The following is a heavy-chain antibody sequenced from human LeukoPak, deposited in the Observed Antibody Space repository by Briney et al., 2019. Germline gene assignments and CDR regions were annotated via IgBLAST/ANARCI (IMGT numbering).Heavy chain of an antibody. V-gene: IGHV3-23*01. Sequence: GGSLRLSCAASGFTFSSYAMSRVRQAPGKGLEWVSTISGSGGSTHFADSVKGRFTISRDNSKNTLYLQMNSLRAEDTAIYYCAKGNTMYTAYYFDYWGQGTLVTVSS. CDR1: GFTFSSYA. CDR2: ISGSGGST. D-gene: IGHD3-10*02. CDR3: AKGNTMYTAYYFDY. J-gene: IGHJ4*02.